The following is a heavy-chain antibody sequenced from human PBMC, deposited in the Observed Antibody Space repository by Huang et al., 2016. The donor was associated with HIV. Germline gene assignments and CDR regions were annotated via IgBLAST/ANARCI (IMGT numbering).Heavy chain of an antibody. J-gene: IGHJ4*02. CDR1: GFSLDSFN. CDR2: ISTSCSFR. Sequence: EVQLVDSGGGLVKPGGSLRLSCAASGFSLDSFNMFWVRQTPAKGLQWVASISTSCSFREYADSVKVRFSISRDNAKNSLYRQMNSLRGEDTAVYYCVKDRGQQLSPFDSWGQGTLVTVSS. D-gene: IGHD6-13*01. CDR3: VKDRGQQLSPFDS. V-gene: IGHV3-21*01.